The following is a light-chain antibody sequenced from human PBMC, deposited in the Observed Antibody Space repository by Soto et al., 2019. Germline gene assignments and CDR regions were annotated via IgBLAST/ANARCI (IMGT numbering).Light chain of an antibody. Sequence: QSALTQPPSASGSPGQSVTISCTGTSSDVGGYNYVSWYQHHPGKAPKLIIYEVTKRPSGVPDRFSGSKSGNTASLTVSGLQAEDEADYYCSSYAGFNNVLFGGGTKVTVL. CDR2: EVT. V-gene: IGLV2-8*01. CDR3: SSYAGFNNVL. CDR1: SSDVGGYNY. J-gene: IGLJ3*02.